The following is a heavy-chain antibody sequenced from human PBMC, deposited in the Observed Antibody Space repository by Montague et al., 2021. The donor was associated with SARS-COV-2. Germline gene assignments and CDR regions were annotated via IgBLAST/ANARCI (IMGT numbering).Heavy chain of an antibody. Sequence: SETLSLTCTVSGGSITDHYRSWIRQSPGKGLEWIGYISSNGKTNYNPSLKSRVTLPADASRNEFSLKLDSVTAADTAVYFCARRGYYDSAGYHWHLDLWGRGMLVTVSS. D-gene: IGHD3-22*01. CDR2: ISSNGKT. CDR1: GGSITDHY. V-gene: IGHV4-4*09. J-gene: IGHJ2*01. CDR3: ARRGYYDSAGYHWHLDL.